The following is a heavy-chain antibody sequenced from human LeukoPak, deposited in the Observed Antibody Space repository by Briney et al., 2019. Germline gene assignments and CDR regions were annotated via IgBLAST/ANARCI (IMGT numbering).Heavy chain of an antibody. CDR1: GGSISSSSYY. D-gene: IGHD6-13*01. V-gene: IGHV4-39*07. CDR3: ARIYSSSWFLNWFDP. CDR2: IYYSGST. Sequence: SETLSLTCTVSGGSISSSSYYWGWIRQPPGKGLEWIVSIYYSGSTYYNPSLKSRVTISVDTSKNQFSLKLSSVTAADTAVYYCARIYSSSWFLNWFDPWGQGTLVTVSS. J-gene: IGHJ5*02.